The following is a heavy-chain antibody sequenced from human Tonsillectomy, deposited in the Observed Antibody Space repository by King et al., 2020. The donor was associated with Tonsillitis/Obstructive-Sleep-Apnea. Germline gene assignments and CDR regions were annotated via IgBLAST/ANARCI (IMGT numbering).Heavy chain of an antibody. CDR1: GYTFTSYY. D-gene: IGHD1-20*01. Sequence: QLVQSGAEVKKPGASVKVSCKASGYTFTSYYIHWVRQAPGQGLEWMGIINPSGGSTGYAQQLQGRVTMTSDTSTSTVHMELRSLRSEDTAVYYCARDRGDNWNDYVHWFDPWAQGTLVTVSS. J-gene: IGHJ5*02. V-gene: IGHV1-46*01. CDR3: ARDRGDNWNDYVHWFDP. CDR2: INPSGGST.